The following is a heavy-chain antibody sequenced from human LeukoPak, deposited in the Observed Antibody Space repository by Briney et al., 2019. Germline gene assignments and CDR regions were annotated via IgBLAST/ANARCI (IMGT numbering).Heavy chain of an antibody. CDR1: GYTLTELS. Sequence: GASVKVSCKVSGYTLTELSMHWVRQAPGKGLEWMGGSDPEDGETIYAQKFQGRVTMTEDTSTDTAYMELSSLRSEDTAVYYCATSPYDLPNDNWFDPWGQGTLVTVSS. V-gene: IGHV1-24*01. CDR3: ATSPYDLPNDNWFDP. CDR2: SDPEDGET. J-gene: IGHJ5*02. D-gene: IGHD3-3*01.